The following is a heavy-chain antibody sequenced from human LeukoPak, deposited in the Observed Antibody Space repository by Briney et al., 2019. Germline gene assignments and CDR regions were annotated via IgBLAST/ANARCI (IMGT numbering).Heavy chain of an antibody. V-gene: IGHV3-23*01. CDR1: GFIFSNYA. Sequence: PGGSLRLSSAASGFIFSNYAMNWVRQAPGKGLEWVSGISGSGGSTYYADSAKGRFTISRDNSKNTLYLQMNSLRAEDTAIYHCARGGRYCTTTNCYIGKWGQGTLVTVSS. D-gene: IGHD2-2*02. CDR3: ARGGRYCTTTNCYIGK. J-gene: IGHJ4*02. CDR2: ISGSGGST.